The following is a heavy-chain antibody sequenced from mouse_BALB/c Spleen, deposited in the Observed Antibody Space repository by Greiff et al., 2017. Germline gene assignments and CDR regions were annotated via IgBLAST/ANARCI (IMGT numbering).Heavy chain of an antibody. J-gene: IGHJ3*01. D-gene: IGHD2-4*01. CDR3: ARSGNDYDDGAWFAY. CDR2: IDPANGNT. V-gene: IGHV14-3*02. CDR1: GFNIKDTY. Sequence: VQLQQSGAELVKPGASVKLSCTASGFNIKDTYMHWVKQRPEQGLEWIGRIDPANGNTKYDPKFQGKATITADTSSNTAYLQLSSLTSEDTAVYYCARSGNDYDDGAWFAYWGQGTLVTVSA.